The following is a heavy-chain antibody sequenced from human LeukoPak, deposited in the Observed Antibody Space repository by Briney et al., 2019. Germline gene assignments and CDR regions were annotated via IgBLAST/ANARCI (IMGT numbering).Heavy chain of an antibody. V-gene: IGHV4-34*01. CDR3: ARGYSSGWHANPYWYFDL. J-gene: IGHJ2*01. CDR1: GGSFSGYY. D-gene: IGHD6-19*01. CDR2: INHSGST. Sequence: SETLSLTCAVYGGSFSGYYWSWIRQPPGKGLEWIGEINHSGSTNYNPSLKSRVTISVDTSKNQFSLKLSSVTPEDTAVYYCARGYSSGWHANPYWYFDLWGRGTLVTVSS.